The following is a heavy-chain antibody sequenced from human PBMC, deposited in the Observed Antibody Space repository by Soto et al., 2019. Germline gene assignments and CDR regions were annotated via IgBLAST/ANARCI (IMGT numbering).Heavy chain of an antibody. D-gene: IGHD3-3*01. Sequence: EVQLVESGGGLVQPGGSLRLSCSASGFSFRSNAMQWVRQAPVKGLEYVSGISNNGGTTYHADSVKDRFFISRDSPKNTLYLQLNSLRTEDTAVYYCVRSSRRDITASRGMDVWGQGTTVTVSS. CDR2: ISNNGGTT. V-gene: IGHV3-64D*08. CDR1: GFSFRSNA. J-gene: IGHJ6*02. CDR3: VRSSRRDITASRGMDV.